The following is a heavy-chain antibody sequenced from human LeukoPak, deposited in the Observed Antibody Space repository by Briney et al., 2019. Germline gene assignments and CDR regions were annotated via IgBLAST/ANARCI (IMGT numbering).Heavy chain of an antibody. J-gene: IGHJ4*02. CDR3: AKDRVGALLYFDS. V-gene: IGHV3-21*04. D-gene: IGHD1-26*01. CDR2: ISSSSSYI. Sequence: GGSLRLSCAASGFTFSSYSMNWVRQAPGKGLEWVSSISSSSSYIYYADSGKGRFTISRDNAKNSLYLQMNSLRAEDTAVYSCAKDRVGALLYFDSWGQGILVTVSS. CDR1: GFTFSSYS.